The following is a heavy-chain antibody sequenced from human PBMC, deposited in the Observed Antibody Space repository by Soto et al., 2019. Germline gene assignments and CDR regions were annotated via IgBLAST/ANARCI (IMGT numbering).Heavy chain of an antibody. Sequence: GGSLRLSCAASGFTFSSYAMSWVRQAPGKGLEWVSAISGSGGSTYYADSVKGRFTISGDNSKNTLYLQMNSLRAEDTAVYYCAKDRIAAAGNSGYYYYGMDVWGQGTTVTVSS. D-gene: IGHD6-13*01. CDR1: GFTFSSYA. CDR3: AKDRIAAAGNSGYYYYGMDV. J-gene: IGHJ6*02. V-gene: IGHV3-23*01. CDR2: ISGSGGST.